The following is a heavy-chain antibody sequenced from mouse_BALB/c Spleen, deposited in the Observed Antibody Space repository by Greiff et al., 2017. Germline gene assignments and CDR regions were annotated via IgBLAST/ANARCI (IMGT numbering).Heavy chain of an antibody. CDR1: GFSLTGYG. CDR3: ARENGSSYWYFDG. V-gene: IGHV2-6-7*01. D-gene: IGHD1-1*01. J-gene: IGHJ1*01. CDR2: IWGDGST. Sequence: VQRVESGPGLVAPSQSLSITCTVSGFSLTGYGVNWVRQPPGKGLEWLGMIWGDGSTDYNSALKSRLSISKDNSKSQVFLKMNSLQTDDTARYYCARENGSSYWYFDGWGAGTTVTVAS.